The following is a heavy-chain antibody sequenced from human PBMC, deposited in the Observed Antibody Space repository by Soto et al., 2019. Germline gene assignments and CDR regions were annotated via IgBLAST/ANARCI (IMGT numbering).Heavy chain of an antibody. CDR1: GYTFTGYY. Sequence: ASVKVSCKASGYTFTGYYMHWVRQAPGQGLEWMGWINPNSGGTNYAQKFQGWVTMTRDTSISTAYMELSRLRSDDTAVYYCAREILQDCTNGVCPTYCYGMDVWGQGTTVTVSS. D-gene: IGHD2-8*01. CDR3: AREILQDCTNGVCPTYCYGMDV. CDR2: INPNSGGT. V-gene: IGHV1-2*04. J-gene: IGHJ6*02.